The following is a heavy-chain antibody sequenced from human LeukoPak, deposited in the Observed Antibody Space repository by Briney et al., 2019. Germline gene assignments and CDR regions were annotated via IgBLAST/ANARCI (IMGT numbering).Heavy chain of an antibody. CDR1: GFTFSSYW. V-gene: IGHV3-74*01. D-gene: IGHD4-11*01. CDR2: IASDGSST. J-gene: IGHJ4*02. CDR3: ARASNYAAHY. Sequence: GGSLRLSCAASGFTFSSYWMNWVRQAPGKGLVWVSRIASDGSSTSYADSVKGRFTISRDNAKNTLYLQMNSLRAEDTAVYYCARASNYAAHYWGQGTLVTVSS.